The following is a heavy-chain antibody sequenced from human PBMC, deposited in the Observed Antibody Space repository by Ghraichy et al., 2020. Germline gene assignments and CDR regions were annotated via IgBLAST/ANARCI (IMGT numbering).Heavy chain of an antibody. CDR2: INSGSTIT. Sequence: LSLTCAASGFSFSSYSLSWVRQAPGKGLECISYINSGSTITHYADSVRGRFTIFRDNARSSLFLQMNSLRDEDTAVYYCAFLGYCTGGNCYVPRDWGQGTLGTVS. D-gene: IGHD2-15*01. J-gene: IGHJ4*02. V-gene: IGHV3-48*02. CDR3: AFLGYCTGGNCYVPRD. CDR1: GFSFSSYS.